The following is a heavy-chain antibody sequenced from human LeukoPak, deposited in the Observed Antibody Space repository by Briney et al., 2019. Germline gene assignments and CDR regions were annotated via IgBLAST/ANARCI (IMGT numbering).Heavy chain of an antibody. Sequence: HPGRSLRLSCAASGFTFSSYAMHWVRQAPGKGLEWVAVISYDGSNKYYADSVKGRFTISRDNSKNTLYLQMNSLRAEDTAVYYCARPDRVVVVPAAVVYWGQGTLVTVSS. V-gene: IGHV3-30-3*01. D-gene: IGHD2-2*01. CDR2: ISYDGSNK. CDR3: ARPDRVVVVPAAVVY. J-gene: IGHJ4*02. CDR1: GFTFSSYA.